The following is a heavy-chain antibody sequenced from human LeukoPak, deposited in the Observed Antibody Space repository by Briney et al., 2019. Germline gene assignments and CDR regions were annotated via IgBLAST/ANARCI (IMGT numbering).Heavy chain of an antibody. V-gene: IGHV1-3*01. CDR3: ARFMGATGYFDY. Sequence: GASVKVSCKPSGYTFTAYYLHWVRQAPGQRLEWMGWINAGNGNTKYSQKFQGRVTITRDTSASTAYMELSSLRSEDTAVYYCARFMGATGYFDYWGQGTLVTVSS. D-gene: IGHD1-26*01. CDR1: GYTFTAYY. CDR2: INAGNGNT. J-gene: IGHJ4*02.